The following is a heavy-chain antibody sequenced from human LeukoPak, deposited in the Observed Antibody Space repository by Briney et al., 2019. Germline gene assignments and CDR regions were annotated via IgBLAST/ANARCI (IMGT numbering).Heavy chain of an antibody. Sequence: GESLKISCKGPGYSFTSYWIGWVRQMPGKGLEWMGIIYPGDSDTRYSPSFQGQVTISADKSISTAYLQWSSLKASDTAMYYCARLGCSSTSCYLPDWFDPWGQGTLVTVSS. CDR2: IYPGDSDT. CDR3: ARLGCSSTSCYLPDWFDP. CDR1: GYSFTSYW. J-gene: IGHJ5*02. D-gene: IGHD2-2*01. V-gene: IGHV5-51*01.